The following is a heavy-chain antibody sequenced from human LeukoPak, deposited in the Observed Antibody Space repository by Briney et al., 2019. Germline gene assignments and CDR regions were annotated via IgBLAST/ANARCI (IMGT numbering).Heavy chain of an antibody. J-gene: IGHJ6*02. CDR1: GFTFDDYG. CDR3: ARRILTGYYYGMDV. D-gene: IGHD3-9*01. CDR2: INWNGGST. V-gene: IGHV3-20*04. Sequence: PGGSLRLSCAASGFTFDDYGMSWVRQAPGKGLEWVSGINWNGGSTGYADSVKGRFTISRDNAKNSLYLQMNSLRAEDTAVYYCARRILTGYYYGMDVWGQGTTVTVSS.